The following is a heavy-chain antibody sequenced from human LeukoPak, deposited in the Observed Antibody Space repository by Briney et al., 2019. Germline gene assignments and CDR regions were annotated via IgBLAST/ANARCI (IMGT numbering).Heavy chain of an antibody. Sequence: PGGSLRLSCAASGFTFSSYGMHWVRQAPGKGLEWVAGISYDGSNKYYADSVKGRFTISRDNSKNTLYLQMNSLRAEDTAVYYCAKGLAYCGGDCYPNFQHWGQGTLVTVSS. D-gene: IGHD2-21*02. CDR3: AKGLAYCGGDCYPNFQH. CDR1: GFTFSSYG. J-gene: IGHJ1*01. CDR2: ISYDGSNK. V-gene: IGHV3-30*18.